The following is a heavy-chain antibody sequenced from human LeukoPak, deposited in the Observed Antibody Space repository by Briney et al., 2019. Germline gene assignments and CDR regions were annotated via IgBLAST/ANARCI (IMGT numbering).Heavy chain of an antibody. CDR2: IYHSGST. J-gene: IGHJ4*02. CDR1: GGSISSSNW. Sequence: PSETLSLTCAVSGGSISSSNWWSWVRQPPGKGLEWIGEIYHSGSTNYNPSLKSRVTMSVDKSKNQFSLKLNSVTAADTAVYYCARDGGGSYRDFDFWGQGTLVTVSS. V-gene: IGHV4-4*02. D-gene: IGHD1-26*01. CDR3: ARDGGGSYRDFDF.